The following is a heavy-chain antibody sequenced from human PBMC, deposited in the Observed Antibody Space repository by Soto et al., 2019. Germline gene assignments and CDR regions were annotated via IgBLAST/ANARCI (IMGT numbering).Heavy chain of an antibody. CDR3: ARLLTEGVTYREDAFDI. CDR1: GYTLTSHG. D-gene: IGHD3-16*02. V-gene: IGHV1-18*01. CDR2: ISTYNGKT. Sequence: HVQLVQSGGEVKKPGASVKVSCKASGYTLTSHGFSWVRQAPGQGLEWMGWISTYNGKTDYAQKFQGRVTMTADTRTNTGYMELRSLRSDDTAVYYCARLLTEGVTYREDAFDIWGQGTKVTVSS. J-gene: IGHJ3*02.